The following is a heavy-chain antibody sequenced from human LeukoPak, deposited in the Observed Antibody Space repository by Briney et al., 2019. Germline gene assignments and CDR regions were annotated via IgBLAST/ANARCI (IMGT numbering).Heavy chain of an antibody. CDR1: GGSISSGDYY. CDR3: ARVSLVRGAPDYYFDY. J-gene: IGHJ4*02. V-gene: IGHV4-61*08. Sequence: SETLSLTCTVSGGSISSGDYYWSWIRQPPGKGLEWIGYIYYSGSTNYNPSLKSRVTISVDTSKNQFSLKLSSVTAADTAVYYCARVSLVRGAPDYYFDYWGQGTLVTVSS. CDR2: IYYSGST. D-gene: IGHD3-10*01.